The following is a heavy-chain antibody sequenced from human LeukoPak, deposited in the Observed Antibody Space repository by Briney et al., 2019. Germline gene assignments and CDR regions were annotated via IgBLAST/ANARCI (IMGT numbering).Heavy chain of an antibody. CDR1: GFTFSSYG. CDR3: AKVVTLYYFDY. Sequence: GGSLRLSCAASGFTFSSYGMSWVRQAPGKGLEWVSAISGSGGSTYFADSVKGRFTISRDNSKNTLYLQMNSLRAEDTAVYYCAKVVTLYYFDYWGQGTLVAVSS. J-gene: IGHJ4*02. D-gene: IGHD4-23*01. V-gene: IGHV3-23*01. CDR2: ISGSGGST.